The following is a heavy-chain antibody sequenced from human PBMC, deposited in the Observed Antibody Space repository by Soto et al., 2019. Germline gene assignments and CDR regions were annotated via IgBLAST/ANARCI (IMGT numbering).Heavy chain of an antibody. CDR3: ARIPRYSFPTSDDLDS. J-gene: IGHJ4*02. D-gene: IGHD5-18*01. Sequence: SVKVSCKASGGTFYTYTFSWVRQAPGQGLEWMGSITPIYPTANYAEKFQGRLTVTADGSTNTAYMELNSLTSEDTAVYYCARIPRYSFPTSDDLDSWGQGTLVTVSS. V-gene: IGHV1-69*13. CDR2: ITPIYPTA. CDR1: GGTFYTYT.